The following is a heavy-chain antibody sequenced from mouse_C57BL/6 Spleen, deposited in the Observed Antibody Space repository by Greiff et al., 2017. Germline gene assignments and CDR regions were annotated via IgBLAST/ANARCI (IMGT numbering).Heavy chain of an antibody. CDR3: ARGTNWVLFAY. CDR1: GYAFSSSW. D-gene: IGHD4-1*01. J-gene: IGHJ3*01. CDR2: IYPGDGDT. Sequence: QVHVKQSGPELVKPGASVKISCKASGYAFSSSWMNWVKQRPGKGLEWIGRIYPGDGDTNYNGKFKGKATLTADKSSSTAYMQLSSLTSEDSAVYFCARGTNWVLFAYWGQGTLVTVSA. V-gene: IGHV1-82*01.